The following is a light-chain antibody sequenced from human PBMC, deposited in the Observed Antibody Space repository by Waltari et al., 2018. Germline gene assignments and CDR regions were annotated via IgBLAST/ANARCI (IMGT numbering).Light chain of an antibody. J-gene: IGKJ4*01. Sequence: EIVMTQSPATLSVFPGERATLSCRASQSVATYLAWYQQKPGQSARLLIYGASTRPTGSPARFSGGGSGTEFTLTISSLQSEDFAVYYCQQYNNWPLLTFGGGTRVEIK. CDR1: QSVATY. CDR3: QQYNNWPLLT. V-gene: IGKV3-15*01. CDR2: GAS.